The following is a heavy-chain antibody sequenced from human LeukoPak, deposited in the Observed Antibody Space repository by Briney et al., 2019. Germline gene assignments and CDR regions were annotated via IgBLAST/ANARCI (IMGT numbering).Heavy chain of an antibody. Sequence: GGSLRLSCAASGFTFSSYTMNWVRQAPGKGLEWVSSISSSSVYIYYADSVKGRFTISRDNAKNSLYLQMNSLRAEDTAVYYCARGRVGAAPCDYWGQGTLVTVSS. J-gene: IGHJ4*02. CDR2: ISSSSVYI. CDR1: GFTFSSYT. V-gene: IGHV3-21*01. D-gene: IGHD1-26*01. CDR3: ARGRVGAAPCDY.